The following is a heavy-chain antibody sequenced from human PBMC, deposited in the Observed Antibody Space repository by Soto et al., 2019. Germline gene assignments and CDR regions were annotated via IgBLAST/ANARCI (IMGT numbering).Heavy chain of an antibody. J-gene: IGHJ4*02. Sequence: GGSLRLSCAASGFTFSSYAMHWVRQAPGKGLEWVTFISDDGSTRYYADSVKGRLTISRDNSKNTLYLQMNSLRPEDTAVYYCARDGNYYDNGGSFDYWGQGTLVTVSS. CDR1: GFTFSSYA. CDR2: ISDDGSTR. CDR3: ARDGNYYDNGGSFDY. D-gene: IGHD3-22*01. V-gene: IGHV3-30-3*01.